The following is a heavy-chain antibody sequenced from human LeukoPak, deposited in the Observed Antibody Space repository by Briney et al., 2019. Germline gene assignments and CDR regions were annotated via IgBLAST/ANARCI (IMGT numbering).Heavy chain of an antibody. CDR1: GFTVSSNY. CDR3: ARAGLRRPYDY. Sequence: PGGSLRLSCAVSGFTVSSNYMSWVRQATGKGLEWVSVIYSIGNTYYADSVKGRFTISRDTSKNTVYLQMNSLRAEDTAMYYCARAGLRRPYDYWGQGALVTVSS. CDR2: IYSIGNT. J-gene: IGHJ4*02. V-gene: IGHV3-53*01. D-gene: IGHD3-16*01.